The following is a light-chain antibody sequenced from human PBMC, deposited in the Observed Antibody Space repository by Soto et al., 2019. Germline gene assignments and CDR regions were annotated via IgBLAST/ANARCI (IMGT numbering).Light chain of an antibody. CDR3: QKYDRAPAM. Sequence: DIQLTQSPSSLSASLGDRVTITCRASQDIKKFLAWYQQRPGKVPDLLIYAASTLRSGVPSRFSGNASGTDFSLTISAWQLEDVATYYFQKYDRAPAMFGQGTKVDIK. J-gene: IGKJ1*01. CDR2: AAS. V-gene: IGKV1-27*01. CDR1: QDIKKF.